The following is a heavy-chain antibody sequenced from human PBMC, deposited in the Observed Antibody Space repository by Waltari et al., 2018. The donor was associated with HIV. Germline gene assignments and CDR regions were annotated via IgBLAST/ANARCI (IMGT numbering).Heavy chain of an antibody. CDR2: ISVKDGRT. CDR1: GYSFNTHG. CDR3: AIGSWVEVSFGY. D-gene: IGHD3-16*02. Sequence: QIQLLQSGAEVKKPGASVRVSGKASGYSFNTHGITWVRQAPGQGLEWIGWISVKDGRTNSAQNLQGRVTMTSDPSTSTVYMELRTLRSDDTAVYYCAIGSWVEVSFGYWGQGTLVTVSS. V-gene: IGHV1-18*04. J-gene: IGHJ4*02.